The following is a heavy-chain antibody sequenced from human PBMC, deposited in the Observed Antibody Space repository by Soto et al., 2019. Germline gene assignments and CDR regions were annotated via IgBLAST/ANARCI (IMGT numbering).Heavy chain of an antibody. CDR3: ASIYRYYYMDV. J-gene: IGHJ6*03. V-gene: IGHV4-34*01. CDR2: IYHSGST. Sequence: SETLSLTCAVYGGSFSGYYWSWIRQPPGKGLEWIGEIYHSGSTNYNPSLKSRVPISVDTSKNQFSLKLSSVTAADTAVYYCASIYRYYYMDVWGKGTTVTVSS. CDR1: GGSFSGYY. D-gene: IGHD4-4*01.